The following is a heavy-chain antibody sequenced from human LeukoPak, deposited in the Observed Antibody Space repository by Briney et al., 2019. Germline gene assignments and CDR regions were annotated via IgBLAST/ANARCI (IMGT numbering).Heavy chain of an antibody. V-gene: IGHV3-30*02. Sequence: PGESLRLSCAASGFNFSSYAMHWVRQAPGKGLEWVAFIRYDGSNKYHADSVKDRFTISRDNSKNTLYLRMNSLRAEDTAVYYCARGIPTVAGILEWGQGTLVTVSS. CDR2: IRYDGSNK. J-gene: IGHJ4*02. CDR1: GFNFSSYA. D-gene: IGHD6-19*01. CDR3: ARGIPTVAGILE.